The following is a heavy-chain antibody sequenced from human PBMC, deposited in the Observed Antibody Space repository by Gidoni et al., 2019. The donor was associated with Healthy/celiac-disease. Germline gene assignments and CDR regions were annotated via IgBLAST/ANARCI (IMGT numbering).Heavy chain of an antibody. CDR3: TSAYDFWSGYYFDN. D-gene: IGHD3-3*01. J-gene: IGHJ4*02. V-gene: IGHV3-49*05. Sequence: EVQLVESGGGLVKPGRSLRLSCKASGFTFGYYAMSLFRQAPWKGLEWVSFIRSKTYGGTTEYAASVKGRFTVSRDDSKSTAYLQMNSLKIEDTAVYYCTSAYDFWSGYYFDNWGQGTLVTVSS. CDR1: GFTFGYYA. CDR2: IRSKTYGGTT.